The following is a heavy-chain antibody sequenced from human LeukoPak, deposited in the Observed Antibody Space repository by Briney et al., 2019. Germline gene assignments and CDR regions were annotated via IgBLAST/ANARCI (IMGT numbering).Heavy chain of an antibody. CDR3: ARKGLTKPLSVAVDFDS. D-gene: IGHD6-19*01. CDR1: GGSFSGYY. CDR2: IDHSGRT. V-gene: IGHV4-34*01. Sequence: SETLSLACAVYGGSFSGYYWSWIRQPPGKGLEWIAEIDHSGRTNFNRSLKSRVTISVDTSKNHFSLKLSSVTAADTAVYYCARKGLTKPLSVAVDFDSWAQGTLVTVSS. J-gene: IGHJ4*02.